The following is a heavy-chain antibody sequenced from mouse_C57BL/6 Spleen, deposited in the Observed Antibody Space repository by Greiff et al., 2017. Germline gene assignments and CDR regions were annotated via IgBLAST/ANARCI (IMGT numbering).Heavy chain of an antibody. V-gene: IGHV1-59*01. CDR3: ARDTTVVAGYWYFDV. Sequence: QVQLQQPGAELVRPGTSVKLSCKASGYTFTSYWMHWVKQRPGQGLEWIGVIDPSDSYTNYNQKFKGKATLTVDTSSSTAYMQLSSLTSEDSAVYYCARDTTVVAGYWYFDVWGTGTTVTVSS. J-gene: IGHJ1*03. CDR1: GYTFTSYW. D-gene: IGHD1-1*01. CDR2: IDPSDSYT.